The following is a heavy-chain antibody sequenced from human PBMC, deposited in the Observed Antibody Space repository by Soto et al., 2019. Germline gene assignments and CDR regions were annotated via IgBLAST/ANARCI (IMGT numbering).Heavy chain of an antibody. Sequence: QVQLVQSGAEVKKPGSSVKVSCKASGGTFSSYAISWVRQGPGQGLEWMGGIIPIFGTANYAQKFQGRVTITADESTSTAYMELSSLRSEDTAVYYCASQYYYDSSGYLNWFDPWGQGTLVTVSS. J-gene: IGHJ5*02. V-gene: IGHV1-69*12. CDR1: GGTFSSYA. D-gene: IGHD3-22*01. CDR2: IIPIFGTA. CDR3: ASQYYYDSSGYLNWFDP.